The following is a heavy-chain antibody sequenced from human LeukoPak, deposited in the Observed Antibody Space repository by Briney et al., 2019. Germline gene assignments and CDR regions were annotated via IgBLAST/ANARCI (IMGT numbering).Heavy chain of an antibody. V-gene: IGHV3-48*01. D-gene: IGHD1-26*01. CDR3: ARAREGFHDAFDI. Sequence: GGSLRLSCAASGFTFSSYGMTWVRQAPGKGLEWVSYISSSSSTIYYADSVKGRFTISRDNAKNSLYLQMNSLRAEDTAVYYCARAREGFHDAFDIWGQGTMVTVSS. CDR2: ISSSSSTI. J-gene: IGHJ3*02. CDR1: GFTFSSYG.